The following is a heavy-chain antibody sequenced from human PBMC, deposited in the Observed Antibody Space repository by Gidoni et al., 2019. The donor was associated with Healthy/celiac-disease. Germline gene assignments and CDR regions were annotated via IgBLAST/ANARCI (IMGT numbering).Heavy chain of an antibody. CDR1: GGTFSSYA. V-gene: IGHV1-69*04. Sequence: QVQLVQSGAEVKKPGSSVKVSCKASGGTFSSYAISWVRQAPGQGLEWMGRIIPILGIANYAQKFQGRVTITADKSTSTAYMELSSLRSEDTAVYYCAREGWELPPRAFDIWGQGTMVTVSS. CDR2: IIPILGIA. CDR3: AREGWELPPRAFDI. J-gene: IGHJ3*02. D-gene: IGHD1-26*01.